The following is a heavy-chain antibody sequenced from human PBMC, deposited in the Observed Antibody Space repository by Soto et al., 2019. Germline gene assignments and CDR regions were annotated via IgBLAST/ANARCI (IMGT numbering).Heavy chain of an antibody. Sequence: QPGGSLRLSCAGSGFPFYNYGINWVRQAPGKGLEWVAIISFDGTTKVYADSVKGRFTISRDNSKNTVCLQMNGLRVEETAVYYCAKHATYSYPTLPRPYFHSWGPGTPVTVSS. CDR1: GFPFYNYG. V-gene: IGHV3-30*18. CDR2: ISFDGTTK. J-gene: IGHJ4*02. D-gene: IGHD2-21*01. CDR3: AKHATYSYPTLPRPYFHS.